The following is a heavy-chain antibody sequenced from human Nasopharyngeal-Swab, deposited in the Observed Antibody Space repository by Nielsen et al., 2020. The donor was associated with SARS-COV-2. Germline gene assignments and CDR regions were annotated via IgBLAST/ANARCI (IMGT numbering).Heavy chain of an antibody. CDR2: IYTSGST. Sequence: SETLSLTCTVSGGSISSYYWSWIRQPAGKGLEWIGRIYTSGSTNYNPSLKSRVTMSVDTSKNQFSLKLSSVTADTAVYYCAREEGHWFDPWGQGTLVTVSS. J-gene: IGHJ5*02. CDR3: AREEGHWFDP. CDR1: GGSISSYY. V-gene: IGHV4-4*07.